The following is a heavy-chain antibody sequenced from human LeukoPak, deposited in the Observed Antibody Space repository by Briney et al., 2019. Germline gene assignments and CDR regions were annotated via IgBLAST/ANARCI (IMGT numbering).Heavy chain of an antibody. J-gene: IGHJ4*02. CDR2: IYYGGST. CDR3: ARVVRRDYFDY. CDR1: GFTFSSYS. Sequence: GSLRLSCAASGFTFSSYSMNWVRQAPGKGLEWIGSIYYGGSTYYNPSLKSRVTISVDTSKNQFSLKVSSVTAADTAVYYCARVVRRDYFDYWGQGTLVTVSS. V-gene: IGHV4-39*07.